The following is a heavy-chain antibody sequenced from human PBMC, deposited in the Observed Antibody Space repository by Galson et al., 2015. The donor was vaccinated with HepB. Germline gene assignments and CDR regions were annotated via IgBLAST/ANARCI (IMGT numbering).Heavy chain of an antibody. CDR3: AGGYSYGTNWFDP. D-gene: IGHD5-18*01. J-gene: IGHJ5*02. Sequence: SLRLSCAASGFTFSSYSMNWVRQAPGKGLEWVSSISSSSSYIYYADSVKGRFTISRDNAKNSLYLQMNSLRAEDTAVYYCAGGYSYGTNWFDPWGQGTLVTVSS. V-gene: IGHV3-21*01. CDR2: ISSSSSYI. CDR1: GFTFSSYS.